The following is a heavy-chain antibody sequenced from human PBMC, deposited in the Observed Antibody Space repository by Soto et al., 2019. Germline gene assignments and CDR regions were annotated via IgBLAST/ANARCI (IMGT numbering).Heavy chain of an antibody. V-gene: IGHV1-69*12. CDR3: ASPRDNYYYNGMDV. D-gene: IGHD3-10*01. J-gene: IGHJ6*02. Sequence: QVQLVQSGAEVKKPGSSVKVSCKASGGTFSSYAISWVRQAPGQGLEWMGGFIPIFGAADYAQNFQGRVTIAADESTSTAYMELISLRSEDTAVYYCASPRDNYYYNGMDVWGQGTTVTVSS. CDR1: GGTFSSYA. CDR2: FIPIFGAA.